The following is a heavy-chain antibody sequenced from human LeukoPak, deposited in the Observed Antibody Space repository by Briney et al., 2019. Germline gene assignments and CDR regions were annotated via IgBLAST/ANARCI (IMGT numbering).Heavy chain of an antibody. D-gene: IGHD6-19*01. CDR2: IYYSGST. Sequence: SETLSLTCTVSGGSISSYYWSWIRQPPGKGLEWIGYIYYSGSTNYNPSLKSRVTISVDTSKNQFSLKLSSVTAADTAVYYCVRYIAVAAYFDYWGQGTLVTVSS. CDR1: GGSISSYY. CDR3: VRYIAVAAYFDY. J-gene: IGHJ4*02. V-gene: IGHV4-59*01.